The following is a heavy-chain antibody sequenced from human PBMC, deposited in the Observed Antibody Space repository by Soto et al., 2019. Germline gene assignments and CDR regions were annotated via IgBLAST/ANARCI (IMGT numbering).Heavy chain of an antibody. D-gene: IGHD3-10*01. CDR3: AREGTMGPGVLIDL. CDR1: GFTFSTYS. CDR2: ISGGSRTI. Sequence: EVQLVESGGGLLQPGGSLRLSCAVSGFTFSTYSMNWVRQAPGKGLEWVSYISGGSRTIFYADSVKGRFTSSRDNAKNLLYLQMNSLRAEDTAVYYWAREGTMGPGVLIDLWGQGTLVTVSS. V-gene: IGHV3-48*01. J-gene: IGHJ5*02.